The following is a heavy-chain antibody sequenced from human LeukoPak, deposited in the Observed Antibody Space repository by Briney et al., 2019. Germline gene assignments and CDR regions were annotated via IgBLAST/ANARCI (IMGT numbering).Heavy chain of an antibody. CDR1: GFTFSSYA. Sequence: GGSLRLSCAASGFTFSSYAMHWVRQAPGKGLEWVAVISYDGSNKYYADSVKGRFTISRDNSKNTLYLQMNSLRAEDTAVYYCAKARYSSSGSYCDYWGQGTLVTVSS. V-gene: IGHV3-30*07. CDR3: AKARYSSSGSYCDY. D-gene: IGHD1-26*01. CDR2: ISYDGSNK. J-gene: IGHJ4*02.